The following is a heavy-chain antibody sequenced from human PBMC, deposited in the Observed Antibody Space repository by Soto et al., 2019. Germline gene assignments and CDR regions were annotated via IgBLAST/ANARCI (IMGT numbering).Heavy chain of an antibody. D-gene: IGHD1-26*01. CDR1: GFTFSSYA. CDR3: ARESGDGYYYGMDV. CDR2: ISYDGSNK. V-gene: IGHV3-30-3*01. Sequence: GGSLRLSCAASGFTFSSYAIHWVRQAPGKGLEWVAVISYDGSNKYYADSVKGRFTISRDNSKNTLYLQMNSLRAEDTAVYYCARESGDGYYYGMDVWGQGTTVTVSS. J-gene: IGHJ6*02.